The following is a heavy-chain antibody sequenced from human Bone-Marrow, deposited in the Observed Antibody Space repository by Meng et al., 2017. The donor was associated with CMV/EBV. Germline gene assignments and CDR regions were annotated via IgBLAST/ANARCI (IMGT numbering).Heavy chain of an antibody. Sequence: GGSLRLSCAASGFTFNDYSMHWVRQAPGKGLEWVALISYDGGNKYFADSVKGRFTISRDNSKNTLDLQMSSLRAEDTAVYYCAKDKGQLAIYYYYYGMDVWGQGTTVTVSS. V-gene: IGHV3-30*04. CDR2: ISYDGGNK. D-gene: IGHD6-13*01. J-gene: IGHJ6*02. CDR1: GFTFNDYS. CDR3: AKDKGQLAIYYYYYGMDV.